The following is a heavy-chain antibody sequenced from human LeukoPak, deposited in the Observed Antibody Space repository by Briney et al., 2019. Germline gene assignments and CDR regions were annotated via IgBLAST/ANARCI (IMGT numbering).Heavy chain of an antibody. D-gene: IGHD3-3*01. CDR1: GGSISSYF. CDR3: ARVVSIFGAANFGFDS. V-gene: IGHV4-4*07. J-gene: IGHJ5*01. CDR2: IYTSGNT. Sequence: PSETLSLTCTVSGGSISSYFWSCIRQPAGKGLEWIGRIYTSGNTKYNPSLKSRVTISVDKSKNQFSLKLSSVTAADTAVYYCARVVSIFGAANFGFDSWGQGTLVTVSS.